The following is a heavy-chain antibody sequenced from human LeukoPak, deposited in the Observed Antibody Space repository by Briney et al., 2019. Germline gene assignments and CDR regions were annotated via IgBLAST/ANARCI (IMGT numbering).Heavy chain of an antibody. D-gene: IGHD6-19*01. J-gene: IGHJ3*02. CDR3: ARDKTEQWLVLEAFDI. CDR1: GFTFSSYS. Sequence: GGSLRLSCAASGFTFSSYSMNWVRQTPGKGLEWVSSISATSSYIYYADSARGRFTISRDNAKNSLYLQMNSLRAEDTAVYYCARDKTEQWLVLEAFDIWGQGIVVTVSS. V-gene: IGHV3-21*01. CDR2: ISATSSYI.